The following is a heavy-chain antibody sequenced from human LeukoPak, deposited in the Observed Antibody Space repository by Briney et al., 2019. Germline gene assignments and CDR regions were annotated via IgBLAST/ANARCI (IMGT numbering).Heavy chain of an antibody. CDR2: INHSGST. CDR3: ARAPNYYDSSGYYGAYNWFDP. CDR1: GGSISSYY. Sequence: SETLSLTCTVSGGSISSYYWSWIRQPPGKGLEWIGEINHSGSTNYNPSLKSRVTISVDTSKNQFSLKLSSVTAADTAVYYCARAPNYYDSSGYYGAYNWFDPWGQGTLVTVSS. J-gene: IGHJ5*02. V-gene: IGHV4-34*01. D-gene: IGHD3-22*01.